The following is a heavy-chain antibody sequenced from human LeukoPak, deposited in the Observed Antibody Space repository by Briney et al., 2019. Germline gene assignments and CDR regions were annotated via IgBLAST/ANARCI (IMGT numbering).Heavy chain of an antibody. CDR2: TSSSSSYI. J-gene: IGHJ4*02. CDR3: ARGGDNFDY. D-gene: IGHD4-17*01. Sequence: PGGSLRLSCAASGFTFSIYTMNWVRQAPGKGLEWVSSTSSSSSYIYYADSVKGRFTISRDNANTSLYLQMNSLRAEDTAVYYCARGGDNFDYWGQGTLVTVSS. V-gene: IGHV3-21*01. CDR1: GFTFSIYT.